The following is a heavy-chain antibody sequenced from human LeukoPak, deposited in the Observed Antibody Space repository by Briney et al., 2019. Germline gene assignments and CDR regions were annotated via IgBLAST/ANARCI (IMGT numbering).Heavy chain of an antibody. D-gene: IGHD6-6*01. CDR1: GFTFSSSA. CDR3: ATTIEYSSSSAEYFQH. CDR2: IVVGSGST. V-gene: IGHV1-58*01. J-gene: IGHJ1*01. Sequence: GTSVKVSCKASGFTFSSSAVQWVRQARGQRLEWIGWIVVGSGSTNYAQKFQERVTISADKSISTAYLQWSSLKASDTAMYYCATTIEYSSSSAEYFQHWGQGTLVTVSS.